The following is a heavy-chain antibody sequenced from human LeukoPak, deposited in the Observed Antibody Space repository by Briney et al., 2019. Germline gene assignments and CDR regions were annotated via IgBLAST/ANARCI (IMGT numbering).Heavy chain of an antibody. J-gene: IGHJ4*02. D-gene: IGHD1-26*01. V-gene: IGHV3-30*04. CDR1: GFTFSSYA. CDR2: ISYDGSNK. Sequence: GGSLRLSCAASGFTFSSYAMHRVRQAPGKGLEWVAVISYDGSNKYYADSVKGRFTISRDNSKNTLYLQMNSLRAEDTAVYYCAKDAVGGTYVRYFDSWGQGTLVTVSS. CDR3: AKDAVGGTYVRYFDS.